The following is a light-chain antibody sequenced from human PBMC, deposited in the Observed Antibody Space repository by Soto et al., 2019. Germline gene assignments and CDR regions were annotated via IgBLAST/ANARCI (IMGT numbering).Light chain of an antibody. CDR1: SSDIGLFDY. V-gene: IGLV2-14*03. CDR2: DVR. J-gene: IGLJ2*01. Sequence: QSALTQPASVSGSPGQTITISCTGTSSDIGLFDYVSWYQQHPGKTPNLIIYDVRDRPSGISDRFSGSKSGNTASLTISGLQAGDEGDYYCSSYTDYSTLVFGGGTKLTVL. CDR3: SSYTDYSTLV.